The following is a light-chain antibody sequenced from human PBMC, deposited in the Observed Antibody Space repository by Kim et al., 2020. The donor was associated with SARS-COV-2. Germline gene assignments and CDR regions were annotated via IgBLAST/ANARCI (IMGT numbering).Light chain of an antibody. CDR1: QSVSSY. Sequence: EIVLTQSPATLSLSPGERATLSCRASQSVSSYLAWYQQQPSQAPSLLIYDASDRTTGIPTRFSGSGSGSGFTLTISSLEPEDVAVYYYQRRNYGPPTTFGEGTKVEIK. CDR3: QRRNYGPPTT. J-gene: IGKJ4*01. V-gene: IGKV3-11*01. CDR2: DAS.